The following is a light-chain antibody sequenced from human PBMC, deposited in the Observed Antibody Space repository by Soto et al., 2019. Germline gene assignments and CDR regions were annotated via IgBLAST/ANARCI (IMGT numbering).Light chain of an antibody. CDR2: AAS. V-gene: IGKV1-8*01. J-gene: IGKJ4*01. CDR1: QGISSY. CDR3: QQYYSYPLI. Sequence: AIRMTQSPSSFSASTGDRVTITCRASQGISSYLAWYQQKPGKAPKLLIYAASTLQSGVPSRFSGSGSGTDFTLTISCLQSEDFATYYCQQYYSYPLIFGGGTKVEI.